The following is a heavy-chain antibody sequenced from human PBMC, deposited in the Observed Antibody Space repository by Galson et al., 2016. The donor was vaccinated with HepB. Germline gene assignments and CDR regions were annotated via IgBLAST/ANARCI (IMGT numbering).Heavy chain of an antibody. V-gene: IGHV1-69*13. CDR1: GGTSTTSN. Sequence: SVKVSCKVSGGTSTTSNVNWVRQAPGKGLEWMGGFIPLLGTTKYAEKFQDRLTITADASTGTAFMELRGLNSEDSVMYCCARGTHPYYGSGSYWPTAWSDTWGQGTLVTVSS. CDR2: FIPLLGTT. CDR3: ARGTHPYYGSGSYWPTAWSDT. D-gene: IGHD3-10*01. J-gene: IGHJ5*02.